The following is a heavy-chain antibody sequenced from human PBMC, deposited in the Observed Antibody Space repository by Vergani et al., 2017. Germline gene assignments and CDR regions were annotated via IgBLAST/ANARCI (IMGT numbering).Heavy chain of an antibody. Sequence: EVQLLESWGGLVQPGGSLRLSCAASGFTFSSYAMSWVRQAPGKGLEWVSAISGSGGSTYYADSVKCRFTISRDNSKNTLYLQMNSLRAEDTAVYYCAKSPGPRQLTNWFDPWGQGTLVTVSS. CDR2: ISGSGGST. CDR3: AKSPGPRQLTNWFDP. D-gene: IGHD1-1*01. V-gene: IGHV3-23*01. J-gene: IGHJ5*02. CDR1: GFTFSSYA.